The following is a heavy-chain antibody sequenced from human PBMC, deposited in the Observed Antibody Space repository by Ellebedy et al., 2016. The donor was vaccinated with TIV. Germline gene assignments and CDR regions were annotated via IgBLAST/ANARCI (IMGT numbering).Heavy chain of an antibody. CDR2: TGLYVVRS. J-gene: IGHJ4*02. CDR1: GFSLSDHG. CDR3: ARDHFRTAVAGAPFDS. D-gene: IGHD6-19*01. Sequence: AASVTVSCKISGFSLSDHGMNWVRQAPGQGLEWLGWTGLYVVRSEVAPIVRGRFSVVADTSADIVYMELKRLRSDDAGVYYCARDHFRTAVAGAPFDSWGQGTAVTVS. V-gene: IGHV1-18*04.